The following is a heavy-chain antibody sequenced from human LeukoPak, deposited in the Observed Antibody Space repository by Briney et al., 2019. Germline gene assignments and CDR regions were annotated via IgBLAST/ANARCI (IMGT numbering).Heavy chain of an antibody. J-gene: IGHJ2*01. D-gene: IGHD2-21*02. V-gene: IGHV4-59*01. CDR3: ARCDCDRETGFDL. Sequence: SETLSLTCIVSVDSISSYYWSWIRQPPGKGLEWIGYIYYTGSTNYNPSLKSRVTISADRSKDQFSLKLSSVTAADTAVYYCARCDCDRETGFDLWGRGTLVTVSS. CDR1: VDSISSYY. CDR2: IYYTGST.